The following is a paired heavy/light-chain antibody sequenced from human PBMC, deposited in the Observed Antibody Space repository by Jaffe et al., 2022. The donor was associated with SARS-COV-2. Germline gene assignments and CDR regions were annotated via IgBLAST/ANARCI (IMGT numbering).Heavy chain of an antibody. J-gene: IGHJ4*02. CDR1: GFTFSNVW. CDR2: IKTKSDGATT. V-gene: IGHV3-15*01. CDR3: ATDFFKTCFGS. Sequence: EVQLVESGGGLVKPGESLRLSCVASGFTFSNVWMNWVRQAPGKGLEWVGRIKTKSDGATTAYAAPVNGRFTISRDDSKNMVYLQMNSLKSEDTAMYYCATDFFKTCFGSWGQGALVTVSS.
Light chain of an antibody. CDR2: DAS. Sequence: IVLTQSPGTLSLSPGERATLSCRASQSVTSNYLAWYQQKPGQAPRLLIHDASSRVTGIPDRFSGSGSGTDFTLTISRLEPDDFAVYYCQQAGTSPPSFAFGPGTRVDIK. CDR3: QQAGTSPPSFA. CDR1: QSVTSNY. V-gene: IGKV3-20*01. J-gene: IGKJ3*01.